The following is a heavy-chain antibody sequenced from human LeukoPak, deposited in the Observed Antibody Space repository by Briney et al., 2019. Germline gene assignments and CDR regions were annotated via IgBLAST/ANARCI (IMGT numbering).Heavy chain of an antibody. CDR3: ARGNSYGSYYFDY. CDR1: GGAISSYY. J-gene: IGHJ4*02. V-gene: IGHV4-59*01. D-gene: IGHD5-18*01. Sequence: PSEILSLTCTVSGGAISSYYWSWIRQPPGKGLEWIGYIYYSGSTNYNPSLKSRVTISVDTSKNQFSLKLSSVTAADTAVYYCARGNSYGSYYFDYWGQGTLVTVSS. CDR2: IYYSGST.